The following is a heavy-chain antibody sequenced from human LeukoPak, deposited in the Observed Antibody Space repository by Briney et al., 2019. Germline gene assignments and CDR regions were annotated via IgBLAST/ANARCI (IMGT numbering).Heavy chain of an antibody. Sequence: GASVKVSCKASGYTFTSYGISWVRQAPGQGLEWMGWISAYNGNTNYAQKLQGRVTMTTDTSTSTAYMELRSLRSDDTAVYYCARIPRLTVYYYYMDVWGKGTTVTVSS. V-gene: IGHV1-18*01. CDR3: ARIPRLTVYYYYMDV. CDR1: GYTFTSYG. CDR2: ISAYNGNT. D-gene: IGHD2-2*02. J-gene: IGHJ6*03.